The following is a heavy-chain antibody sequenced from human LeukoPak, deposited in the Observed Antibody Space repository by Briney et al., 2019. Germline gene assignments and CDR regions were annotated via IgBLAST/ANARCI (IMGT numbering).Heavy chain of an antibody. CDR3: AELGITMIGGV. D-gene: IGHD3-10*02. Sequence: PGGSLRLSCAASGFTFSSYEMNWVRQAQGEVLEWVSYISSSGSTIYYADSGKGRFTISRDNAKNSLYLQMNSLRAEDTAVYYCAELGITMIGGVWGKGTTVTISS. J-gene: IGHJ6*04. V-gene: IGHV3-48*03. CDR1: GFTFSSYE. CDR2: ISSSGSTI.